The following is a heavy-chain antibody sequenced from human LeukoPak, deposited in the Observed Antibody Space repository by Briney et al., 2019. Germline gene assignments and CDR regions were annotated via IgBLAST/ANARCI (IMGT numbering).Heavy chain of an antibody. Sequence: SGGSLRLSCAASGFTFSDYYMSWIRQAPGKGLEWVSYISSSGSTIYYADSVKGRFTISRDNAKNSLYLQMNSLRAEDTAVYYCAREGFSSSWYEDAFDIWGQGTMVTVSS. D-gene: IGHD6-13*01. CDR3: AREGFSSSWYEDAFDI. V-gene: IGHV3-11*04. CDR1: GFTFSDYY. CDR2: ISSSGSTI. J-gene: IGHJ3*02.